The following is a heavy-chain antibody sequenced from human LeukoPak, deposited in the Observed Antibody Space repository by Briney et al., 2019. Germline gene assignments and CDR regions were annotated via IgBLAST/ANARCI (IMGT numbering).Heavy chain of an antibody. V-gene: IGHV1-69*06. CDR1: GYTFTSYA. J-gene: IGHJ5*02. Sequence: EASVKVSCKASGYTFTSYAMNWVRQAPGQGLEWMGGIIPIFGTANYAQKFQGRVTITADKSTSTAYMELRSLRSEDTAVYYCARRGNWNSWFDPWGQGTLVTVSS. D-gene: IGHD1-7*01. CDR2: IIPIFGTA. CDR3: ARRGNWNSWFDP.